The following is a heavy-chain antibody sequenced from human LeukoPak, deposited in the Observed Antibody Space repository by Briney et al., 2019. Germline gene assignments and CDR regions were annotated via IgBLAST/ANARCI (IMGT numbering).Heavy chain of an antibody. D-gene: IGHD3-10*01. CDR3: ARDTGPPGAIDY. V-gene: IGHV1-2*02. Sequence: ASVKVSCKASGYTFTGYYMHWVRQAPGQGLEWMGWINPNSGGTNYAQKFQGRVTMTRDTSTSTAYMELRSLRSDDTAVYYCARDTGPPGAIDYWGQGTLVTVSS. CDR2: INPNSGGT. J-gene: IGHJ4*02. CDR1: GYTFTGYY.